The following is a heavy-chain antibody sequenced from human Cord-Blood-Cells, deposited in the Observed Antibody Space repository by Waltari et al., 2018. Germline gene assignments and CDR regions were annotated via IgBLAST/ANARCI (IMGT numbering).Heavy chain of an antibody. J-gene: IGHJ4*02. V-gene: IGHV3-66*01. CDR2: IYSGGST. Sequence: EVQLVESGGGLVQPGGSLRLSCAASGFPASSNSLSWFRQAPGKGLEWVSVIYSGGSTYYADSVKGRFTISRDNSKNTLYLQMNSLRAEDTAVYYCARDMYGGYDYWGQGTLVTVSS. D-gene: IGHD5-12*01. CDR3: ARDMYGGYDY. CDR1: GFPASSNS.